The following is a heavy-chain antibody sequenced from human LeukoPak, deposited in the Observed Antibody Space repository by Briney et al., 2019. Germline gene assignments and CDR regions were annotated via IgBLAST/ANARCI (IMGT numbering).Heavy chain of an antibody. CDR1: GYSFTNYW. CDR2: IEPWGCYT. J-gene: IGHJ4*02. Sequence: GEPLRISLKGSGYSFTNYWITLVRQRPGKGVEWVGRIEPWGCYTNYSPSFQGHVTLSVDKSLSTAYLQWSSLKDSDTAMYYCARTYIRSSLAYWGQGTLVTVYS. V-gene: IGHV5-10-1*01. D-gene: IGHD3-3*02. CDR3: ARTYIRSSLAY.